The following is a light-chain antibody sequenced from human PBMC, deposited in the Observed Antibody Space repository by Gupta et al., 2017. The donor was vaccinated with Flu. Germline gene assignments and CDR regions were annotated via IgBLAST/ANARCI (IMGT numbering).Light chain of an antibody. Sequence: GQTARITCSGDALATKYVYWFQQKPGQAPDLLIYKDTERPSGIPERFSASGSGTTVTLTISGVQAEDEADYYCQSADSTSTYYVFGAGTKVTVL. CDR3: QSADSTSTYYV. J-gene: IGLJ1*01. V-gene: IGLV3-25*03. CDR1: ALATKY. CDR2: KDT.